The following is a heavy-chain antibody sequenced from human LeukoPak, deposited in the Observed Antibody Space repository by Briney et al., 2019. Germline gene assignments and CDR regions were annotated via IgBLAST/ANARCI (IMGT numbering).Heavy chain of an antibody. CDR1: GFTFSSYW. J-gene: IGHJ5*02. D-gene: IGHD2-15*01. Sequence: PGGSLRLSCAASGFTFSSYWMHWVRQAPGKGLVWASRINSDGSSTSYADSVKGRFTISRDNAKNSLYLQMNSLRAEDTAVYYCAGDGIGYFLENNWFDPWGQGTLVTVSS. V-gene: IGHV3-74*01. CDR2: INSDGSST. CDR3: AGDGIGYFLENNWFDP.